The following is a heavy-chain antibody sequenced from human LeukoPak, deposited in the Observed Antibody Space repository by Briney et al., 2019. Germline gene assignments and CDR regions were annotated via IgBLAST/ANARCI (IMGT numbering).Heavy chain of an antibody. CDR3: ARLGRLEGAFDI. J-gene: IGHJ3*02. CDR1: GFTFSSHG. D-gene: IGHD2-15*01. CDR2: ISYDGNTK. Sequence: GGSLRLSCAASGFTFSSHGMHWVRQAPGKGLEWVAVISYDGNTKYYADSVKGRFTISRDNSKNTLYLQMNSLRAEDTAVYYCARLGRLEGAFDIWGQGTMVTVSS. V-gene: IGHV3-30*03.